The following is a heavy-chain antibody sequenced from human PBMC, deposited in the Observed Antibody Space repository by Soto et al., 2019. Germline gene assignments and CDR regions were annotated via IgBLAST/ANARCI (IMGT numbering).Heavy chain of an antibody. Sequence: GGSLRLSCAASGFTFRSYAMGWVRQAPGKGLEWVSAIVGSGDSTYYAESVKGRFTISRDNSKDTLNLQMNSLRAEDTAVHYCAKDRCSSTSCRLFPTNQGTGIWGQGTMVTVSS. J-gene: IGHJ3*02. D-gene: IGHD2-2*01. CDR3: AKDRCSSTSCRLFPTNQGTGI. CDR2: IVGSGDST. V-gene: IGHV3-23*01. CDR1: GFTFRSYA.